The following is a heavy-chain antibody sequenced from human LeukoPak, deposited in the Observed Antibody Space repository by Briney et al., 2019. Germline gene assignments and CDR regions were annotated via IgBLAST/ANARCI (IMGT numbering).Heavy chain of an antibody. Sequence: ASVKVSCKASGYTFTSYGISWVRQAPGQGLEWMGWISAYNGNTNYAQKLQGRVTMTTDTSTSTAYMELRSLRSDDTAVYYCARATGYSSSWYSLLGPYYFDYWGQGTLVTVSS. D-gene: IGHD6-13*01. J-gene: IGHJ4*02. CDR3: ARATGYSSSWYSLLGPYYFDY. V-gene: IGHV1-18*01. CDR1: GYTFTSYG. CDR2: ISAYNGNT.